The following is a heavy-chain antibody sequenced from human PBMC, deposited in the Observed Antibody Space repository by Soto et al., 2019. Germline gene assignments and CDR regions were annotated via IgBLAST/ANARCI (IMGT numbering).Heavy chain of an antibody. CDR1: GGSISTYY. CDR3: ARRGYYAISAFDI. V-gene: IGHV4-59*08. Sequence: ASETLSLTCTVSGGSISTYYWSWVRQSPGKGLEWIGYIFYSDNTNYNPSLKSRVTISVDTSKNQFSLKLTSVTAADTAVYYCARRGYYAISAFDIWGQGTMVTVSS. CDR2: IFYSDNT. D-gene: IGHD2-8*01. J-gene: IGHJ3*02.